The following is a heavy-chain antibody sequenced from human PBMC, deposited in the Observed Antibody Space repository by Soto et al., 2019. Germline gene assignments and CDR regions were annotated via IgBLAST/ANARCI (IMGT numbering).Heavy chain of an antibody. CDR3: ARTIGSGSYYPPWFDP. J-gene: IGHJ5*02. V-gene: IGHV3-30-3*01. D-gene: IGHD1-26*01. Sequence: PGGSLRLSCAASGFTFSSYAMHWVRQAPGMGLEWVAVISYDGSNKYYADSVKGRFTISRDNSKNTLYLQMNSLRAEDTAVFYCARTIGSGSYYPPWFDPLGQGTLVTVSS. CDR1: GFTFSSYA. CDR2: ISYDGSNK.